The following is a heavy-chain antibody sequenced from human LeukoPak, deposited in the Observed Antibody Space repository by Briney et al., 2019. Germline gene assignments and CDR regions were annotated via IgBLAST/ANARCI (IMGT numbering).Heavy chain of an antibody. J-gene: IGHJ6*03. D-gene: IGHD4-11*01. CDR2: ISGSGGST. Sequence: PGGSLRLSCAASGCTFSSYAMSWVRQAPGKGLEWVSAISGSGGSTYYADSVKGRFTISRDNSKNTLYLQMNSLRGEDTAVYYCAKDQARSIPYMDVWGKGTTVTVSS. V-gene: IGHV3-23*01. CDR1: GCTFSSYA. CDR3: AKDQARSIPYMDV.